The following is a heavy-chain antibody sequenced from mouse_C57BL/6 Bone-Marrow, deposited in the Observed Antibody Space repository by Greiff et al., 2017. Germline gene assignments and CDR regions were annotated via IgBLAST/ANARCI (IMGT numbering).Heavy chain of an antibody. J-gene: IGHJ2*01. V-gene: IGHV14-1*01. CDR1: GFTITDYY. CDR3: TVVSLFDY. CDR2: IDPEDGDT. Sequence: EVQLQQSGAELVRPGASVKLSCTASGFTITDYYMHWVKQRPEQGLEWIGRIDPEDGDTEYAPKFPGKATMTADTSSNTAYLPLSSLTSEDTAVYYCTVVSLFDYWGQGTTLTVSS. D-gene: IGHD1-1*01.